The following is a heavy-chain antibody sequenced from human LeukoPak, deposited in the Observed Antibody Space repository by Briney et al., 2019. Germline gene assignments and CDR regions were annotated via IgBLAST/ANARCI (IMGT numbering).Heavy chain of an antibody. CDR2: ISSSGSST. Sequence: PGGSLRLSCAASGFTFSSYGMHWVRQAPGKGLEWVSYISSSGSSTNYADSVKGRFTISRDNAKNSLYLQMNSLRAEDTAVYYCARVLGSYAVDHWGQGTLVTVSS. CDR1: GFTFSSYG. CDR3: ARVLGSYAVDH. D-gene: IGHD3-16*01. V-gene: IGHV3-48*04. J-gene: IGHJ4*02.